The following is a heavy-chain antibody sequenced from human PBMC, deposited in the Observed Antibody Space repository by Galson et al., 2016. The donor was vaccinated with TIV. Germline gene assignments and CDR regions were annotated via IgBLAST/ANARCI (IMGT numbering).Heavy chain of an antibody. CDR2: INTGNGNT. J-gene: IGHJ3*01. CDR1: GYSFTNYN. CDR3: ARGIVVASKAFDV. Sequence: SVKVSCKASGYSFTNYNIHWVRQAPGQGLEWMGWINTGNGNTKYSQKLKGRVTLSGDTSATTAYMELNSLTSEDMAAYYCARGIVVASKAFDVWGQGTMVTVSS. D-gene: IGHD1-26*01. V-gene: IGHV1-3*04.